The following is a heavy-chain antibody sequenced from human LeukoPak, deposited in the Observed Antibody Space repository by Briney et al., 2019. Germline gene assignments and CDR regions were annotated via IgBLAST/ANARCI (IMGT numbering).Heavy chain of an antibody. V-gene: IGHV3-30*04. CDR3: ARVASVVVVAATPYYFDY. CDR2: ISYDGSNK. J-gene: IGHJ4*02. D-gene: IGHD2-15*01. Sequence: GRSLRLSCAASGFSFSDYAMHWVRQAPGKGLEWVAVISYDGSNKYYADSVKGRFTISRDNSKNTLYLQMNSLRAEDTAVYYCARVASVVVVAATPYYFDYWGQGTLVTVSS. CDR1: GFSFSDYA.